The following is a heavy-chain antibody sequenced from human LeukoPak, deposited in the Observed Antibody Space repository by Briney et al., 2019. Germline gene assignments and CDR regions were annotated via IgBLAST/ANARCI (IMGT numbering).Heavy chain of an antibody. J-gene: IGHJ4*02. D-gene: IGHD3-9*01. CDR2: IYTSGGT. CDR1: GGSISSYY. V-gene: IGHV4-4*07. Sequence: SETLSLTCTVSGGSISSYYWSWIRQPAGKGLDWIGRIYTSGGTNYNHSLKSRVTMSVDTSKNQFSLKLSSVTAADTAFYNCATAYDILTGYYYSRSPSFDYWGQGTLVTVSS. CDR3: ATAYDILTGYYYSRSPSFDY.